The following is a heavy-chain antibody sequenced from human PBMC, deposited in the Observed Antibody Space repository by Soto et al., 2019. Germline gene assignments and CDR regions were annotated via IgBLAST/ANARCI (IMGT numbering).Heavy chain of an antibody. D-gene: IGHD2-15*01. CDR3: ARVSTPSIDY. J-gene: IGHJ4*02. V-gene: IGHV3-72*01. CDR1: GFTFSDHY. Sequence: EVQLVESGGGLVQPGGSLRLSCAASGFTFSDHYMDWVRQAPGKGLGWVGRIRNKANSYTTEYAASVKGRFTISRDDSKNSLYLQMNSLKTEDTAVYYCARVSTPSIDYWGQGTLVTVSS. CDR2: IRNKANSYTT.